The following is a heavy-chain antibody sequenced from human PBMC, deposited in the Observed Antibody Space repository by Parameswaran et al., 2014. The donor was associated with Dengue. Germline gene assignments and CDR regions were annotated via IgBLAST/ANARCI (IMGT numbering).Heavy chain of an antibody. D-gene: IGHD3-10*01. V-gene: IGHV1-46*03. J-gene: IGHJ6*02. CDR2: INPSGGST. CDR3: ARDRGASYYYYYGMDV. Sequence: WVRQAPGQGLEWMGIINPSGGSTSYAQKFQGRVTMTRDTSTSTVYMELSSLRSEDTAVYYCARDRGASYYYYYGMDVWGQGPRSPSP.